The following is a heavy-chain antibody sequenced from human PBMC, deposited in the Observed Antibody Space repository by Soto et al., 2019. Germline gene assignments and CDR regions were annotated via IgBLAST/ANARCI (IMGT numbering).Heavy chain of an antibody. Sequence: GSLRLSCAASGFTFSSYAMSWVRQAPGKGLEWFGSTYYSGRTYYNPSLKSRVTISVDTSKNQFSLRLTSVTAADTAVYYCATHPPYGPLDHWGQGTLVTVSS. V-gene: IGHV4-39*01. J-gene: IGHJ4*02. D-gene: IGHD4-17*01. CDR1: GFTFSSYA. CDR2: TYYSGRT. CDR3: ATHPPYGPLDH.